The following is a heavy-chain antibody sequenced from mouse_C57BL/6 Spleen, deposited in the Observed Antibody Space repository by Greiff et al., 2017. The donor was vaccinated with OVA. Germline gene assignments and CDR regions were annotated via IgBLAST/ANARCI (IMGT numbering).Heavy chain of an antibody. CDR2: ISSGGSYT. J-gene: IGHJ2*01. V-gene: IGHV5-6*01. CDR1: GFTFSSYG. Sequence: EVQGVESGGDLVKPGGSLKLSCAASGFTFSSYGMSWVRQTPDKRLEWVATISSGGSYTYYPDSVKGRFTISRDNAKNTLYLQMSSLKSEDTAMYYCARHGDWEDYFDDWGQGTTLTVSS. CDR3: ARHGDWEDYFDD. D-gene: IGHD4-1*01.